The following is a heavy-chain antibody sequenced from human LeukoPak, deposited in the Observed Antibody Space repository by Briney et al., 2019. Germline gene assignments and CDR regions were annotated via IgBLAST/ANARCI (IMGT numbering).Heavy chain of an antibody. CDR3: ARVGEGGKGFDY. CDR2: ISGSGETT. Sequence: GGSLRLSCEASGFTFSSFHMSWVRQAPGKGLEWVSAISGSGETTYYADSVKGRFTISRDNSKNTLYLQMNSLRAGDTAVYYCARVGEGGKGFDYWGQGTLVTVSS. V-gene: IGHV3-23*01. J-gene: IGHJ4*02. CDR1: GFTFSSFH. D-gene: IGHD4-23*01.